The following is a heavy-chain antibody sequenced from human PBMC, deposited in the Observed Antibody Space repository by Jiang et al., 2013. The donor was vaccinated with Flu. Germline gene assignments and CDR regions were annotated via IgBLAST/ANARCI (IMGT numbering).Heavy chain of an antibody. CDR3: ARGYDFWSGYYGMDV. V-gene: IGHV4-59*08. Sequence: GSGLVKPSETLSLTCTVSGGSISSYYWSWIRQPPGKGLEWIGYIYYSGSTNYNPSLKSRVTISVDTSKNQFSLKLSSVTAADTAVYYCARGYDFWSGYYGMDVVGPR. CDR2: IYYSGST. D-gene: IGHD3-3*01. J-gene: IGHJ6*02. CDR1: GGSISSYY.